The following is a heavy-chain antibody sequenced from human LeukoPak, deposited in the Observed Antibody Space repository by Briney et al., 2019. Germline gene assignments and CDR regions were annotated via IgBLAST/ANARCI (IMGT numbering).Heavy chain of an antibody. J-gene: IGHJ4*02. Sequence: GGSLRLSCSASGFAFSGREMAWVSQAPGKGLEWVSYISSNGKTILHADSVKGRITISRDNAKKSLYLQLGGLRVEDSAFYYCVRASYTGFDLHFDQWGQGTLVTVSS. V-gene: IGHV3-48*03. CDR3: VRASYTGFDLHFDQ. D-gene: IGHD5-12*01. CDR2: ISSNGKTI. CDR1: GFAFSGRE.